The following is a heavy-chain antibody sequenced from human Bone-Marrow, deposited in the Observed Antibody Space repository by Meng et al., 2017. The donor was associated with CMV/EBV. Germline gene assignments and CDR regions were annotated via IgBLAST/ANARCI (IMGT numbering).Heavy chain of an antibody. CDR1: GFTFSSYS. CDR3: ARSYLSRSDLDY. Sequence: GGSLRLSCAASGFTFSSYSMNWVRQAPGKRLEWVSYISSSSTIYYADSVKGRFTISRDNAKNSLYLQMNSLRAEDTAVYYCARSYLSRSDLDYWGQGTLVTVSS. D-gene: IGHD6-6*01. CDR2: ISSSSTI. V-gene: IGHV3-48*04. J-gene: IGHJ4*02.